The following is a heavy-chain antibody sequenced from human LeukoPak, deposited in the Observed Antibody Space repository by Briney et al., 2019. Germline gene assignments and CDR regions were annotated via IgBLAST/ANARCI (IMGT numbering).Heavy chain of an antibody. J-gene: IGHJ4*02. V-gene: IGHV4-39*01. D-gene: IGHD5-12*01. CDR3: ARHSYEGSDY. CDR1: GGSISSSSYY. Sequence: PSETLSLTCIVSGGSISSSSYYSGWIRQPPGQGLEWIGIISYSGSTYYNPSLKSRVTISVDMSKNQFSLKLSSVTAADTAVYYCARHSYEGSDYWGQGTLVTVSS. CDR2: ISYSGST.